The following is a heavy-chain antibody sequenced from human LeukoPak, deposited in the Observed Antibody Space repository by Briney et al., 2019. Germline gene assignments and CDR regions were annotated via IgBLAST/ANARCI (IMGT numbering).Heavy chain of an antibody. V-gene: IGHV1-24*01. CDR2: FDPGDGET. J-gene: IGHJ6*03. CDR1: GYRFTELS. D-gene: IGHD3-10*01. Sequence: ASVKVSCKVSGYRFTELSMHWVRQAPGKGLEWMGGFDPGDGETIYAQKFQGRVTMTEDTSTGTAYMELSSLRSEDTAVYYCARITMYMVRGYYYFYMDVWGKGTTVTISS. CDR3: ARITMYMVRGYYYFYMDV.